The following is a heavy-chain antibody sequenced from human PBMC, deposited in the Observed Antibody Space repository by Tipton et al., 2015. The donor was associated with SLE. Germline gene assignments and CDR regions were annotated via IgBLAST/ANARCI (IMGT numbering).Heavy chain of an antibody. CDR3: ARGYGDTGY. CDR1: GGSVSSGSYY. Sequence: TLSLTCTVSGGSVSSGSYYWSWIRQPPGKGLEWIGYIYYSGSTNYNPSLKSRVTISVDTSKNQFSLKLTSVTAADTAVYYCARGYGDTGYWGQGTLVTVSS. CDR2: IYYSGST. J-gene: IGHJ4*02. D-gene: IGHD4-17*01. V-gene: IGHV4-61*01.